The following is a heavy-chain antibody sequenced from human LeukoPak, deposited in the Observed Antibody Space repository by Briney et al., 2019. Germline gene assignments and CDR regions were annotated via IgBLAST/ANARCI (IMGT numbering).Heavy chain of an antibody. J-gene: IGHJ5*02. V-gene: IGHV3-66*01. CDR3: AREGDSSGYYYWFDP. Sequence: GGSLRLSCAASGFTFSSNYMSWVRQAPGKGLEWVSVIYSGGSTYYADSVKGRFTISRDNSKNTLYLQMNSLRAEDTAVYYCAREGDSSGYYYWFDPWGQGTLVTVSS. CDR2: IYSGGST. CDR1: GFTFSSNY. D-gene: IGHD3-22*01.